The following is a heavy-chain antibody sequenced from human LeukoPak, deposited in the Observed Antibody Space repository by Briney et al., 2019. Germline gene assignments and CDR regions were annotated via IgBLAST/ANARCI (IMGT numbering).Heavy chain of an antibody. CDR1: GYTFTSYY. J-gene: IGHJ3*02. CDR2: INPSGGST. V-gene: IGHV1-46*01. CDR3: ARVGYYDSSGRDAFDI. Sequence: GASVKVSCKASGYTFTSYYMHWVRQAPGQGLEWMGIINPSGGSTGYAQKFQGRVTMTRDMSTSTVYMELSSLRSEDTAVYYCARVGYYDSSGRDAFDIWGQGTMVTVSS. D-gene: IGHD3-22*01.